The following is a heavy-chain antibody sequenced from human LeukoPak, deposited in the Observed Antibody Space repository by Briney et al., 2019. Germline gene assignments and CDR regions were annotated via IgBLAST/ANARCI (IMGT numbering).Heavy chain of an antibody. CDR3: ARPTCSSTSCYTHFDY. J-gene: IGHJ4*02. D-gene: IGHD2-2*02. CDR1: GFTFSSYA. V-gene: IGHV3-30-3*01. CDR2: ISYDGSNK. Sequence: GRSLRLSCAASGFTFSSYAMHWVRQAPGKGLEWVAVISYDGSNKYYADSVKGRFTISRDNSKNTLYLQMNSLRAEDTAVYYCARPTCSSTSCYTHFDYWGQGTLVTVSS.